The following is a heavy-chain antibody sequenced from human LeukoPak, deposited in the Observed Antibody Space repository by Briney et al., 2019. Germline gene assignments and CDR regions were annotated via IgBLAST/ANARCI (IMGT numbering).Heavy chain of an antibody. D-gene: IGHD6-13*01. J-gene: IGHJ4*02. Sequence: GGSLRLSCVVSGISLSNYAMTWVRQAPGKGLEWVAVIWYDGSKKYYADSVKGRFTISGDNSQNTLYLQTNSLRVEDTGVYYCARLGSSWSFDYWGQGTLVTVSS. V-gene: IGHV3-33*08. CDR3: ARLGSSWSFDY. CDR1: GISLSNYA. CDR2: IWYDGSKK.